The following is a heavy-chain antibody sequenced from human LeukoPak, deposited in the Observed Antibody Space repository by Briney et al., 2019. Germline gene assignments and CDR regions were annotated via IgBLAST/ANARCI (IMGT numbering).Heavy chain of an antibody. CDR2: IRYDGSHK. V-gene: IGHV3-30*02. Sequence: GGSLRLSCAASAFTFSSYGMHWVRQAPGKGLEWVAFIRYDGSHKKYADSLKGRFTISRDNSKNTLYLQMNSLRAEDTAVYYCAKTNSGSYYGLGDYFAFWGQGTLVTVSS. CDR1: AFTFSSYG. J-gene: IGHJ4*02. D-gene: IGHD1-26*01. CDR3: AKTNSGSYYGLGDYFAF.